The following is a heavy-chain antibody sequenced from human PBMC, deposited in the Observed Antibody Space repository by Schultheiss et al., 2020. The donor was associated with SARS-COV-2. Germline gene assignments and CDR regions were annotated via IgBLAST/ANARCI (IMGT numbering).Heavy chain of an antibody. CDR3: ARPPIAVAGTGWFDP. D-gene: IGHD6-19*01. J-gene: IGHJ5*02. CDR2: IKQDGSEK. Sequence: GESLKISCAASGFTFSSYWMSWVRQAPGKGLEWVANIKQDGSEKYYVDSVKGRFTISRDNAKNSLYLQMNSLRAEDTAVYYCARPPIAVAGTGWFDPWGQGTLVTVSS. CDR1: GFTFSSYW. V-gene: IGHV3-7*01.